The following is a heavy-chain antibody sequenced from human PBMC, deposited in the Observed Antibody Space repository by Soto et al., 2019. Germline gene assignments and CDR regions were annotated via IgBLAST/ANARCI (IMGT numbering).Heavy chain of an antibody. CDR2: IYYSGST. V-gene: IGHV4-31*03. D-gene: IGHD2-2*01. CDR3: ARQRYCSSTSCYLYFDY. CDR1: GGSISSDNYY. Sequence: QVQLQESGPGLVKPSQTLSLTCTVSGGSISSDNYYWSWIRQHPGKGLEWIGYIYYSGSTYYNPSLKGRVIVSVDTSKNQFSLKLSSVTAADTAVYYCARQRYCSSTSCYLYFDYWGQGTLVTVSS. J-gene: IGHJ4*02.